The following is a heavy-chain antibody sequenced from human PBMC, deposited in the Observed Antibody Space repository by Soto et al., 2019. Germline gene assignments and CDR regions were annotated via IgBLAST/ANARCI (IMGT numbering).Heavy chain of an antibody. J-gene: IGHJ3*02. CDR3: TRPSSGYYHDAFDI. D-gene: IGHD3-22*01. CDR1: GGSFPSDT. CDR2: IVPVFGTP. Sequence: QVQLMQSGAEVKKPGSSVKVSCKASGGSFPSDTISWVRQAPGQGLEWLGGIVPVFGTPNHAQKFQGRVTISADGSTNTAYMELTSLRPEDTGVYYCTRPSSGYYHDAFDIWGQGTLVTGSS. V-gene: IGHV1-69*01.